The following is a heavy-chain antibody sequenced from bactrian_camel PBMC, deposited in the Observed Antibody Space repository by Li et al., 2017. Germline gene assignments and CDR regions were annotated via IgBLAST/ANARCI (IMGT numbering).Heavy chain of an antibody. CDR3: AARTDSDCGIWHLATAGYFRY. V-gene: IGHV3S1*01. CDR1: GYTYASKC. J-gene: IGHJ4*01. Sequence: HVQLVESGGGSVQAGGSLRLSCVASGYTYASKCMGWFRQAPGKEREGVAAIYTGGGSTYYADSVKGRFTISQDNAKSTIYLQIDSLKPDDTAMYYCAARTDSDCGIWHLATAGYFRYWGQGTQVTVS. CDR2: IYTGGGST. D-gene: IGHD2*01.